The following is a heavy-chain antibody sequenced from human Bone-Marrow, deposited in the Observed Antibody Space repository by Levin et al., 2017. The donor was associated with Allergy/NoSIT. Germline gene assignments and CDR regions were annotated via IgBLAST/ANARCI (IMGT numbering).Heavy chain of an antibody. CDR3: ARGTITGWGCYFDY. Sequence: LSLTCATSGFTFRDHYMSWVRQAPGKGLEWISYISSSSHTTHYADSVRGRFTISRDNDDDSLYLQLHSLRVEDTGVYFCARGTITGWGCYFDYWGQGTLVTVSS. CDR1: GFTFRDHY. V-gene: IGHV3-11*04. J-gene: IGHJ4*02. CDR2: ISSSSHTT. D-gene: IGHD6-19*01.